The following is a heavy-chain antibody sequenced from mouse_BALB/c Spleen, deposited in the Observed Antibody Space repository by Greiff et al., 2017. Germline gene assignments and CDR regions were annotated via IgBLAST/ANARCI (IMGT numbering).Heavy chain of an antibody. CDR3: ARDYYGSSPAWFAY. V-gene: IGHV5-4*02. CDR2: ISDGGSYT. D-gene: IGHD1-1*01. J-gene: IGHJ3*01. Sequence: DVKLVESGGGLVKPGGSLKLSCAASGFTFSDYYMYWVRQTPEKRLEWVATISDGGSYTYYPDSVKGRFTISRDNAKNNLYLQMSSLKSEDTAMYYCARDYYGSSPAWFAYWGQGTLVTVSA. CDR1: GFTFSDYY.